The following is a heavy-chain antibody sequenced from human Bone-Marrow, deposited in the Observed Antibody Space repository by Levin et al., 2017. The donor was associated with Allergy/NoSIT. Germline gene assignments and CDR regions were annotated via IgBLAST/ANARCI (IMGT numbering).Heavy chain of an antibody. V-gene: IGHV4-34*01. Sequence: GSLRLSCAVYGGSFSGYYWSWIRQPPGKGLEWIGEINHSGSTNYNPSLKSRVTISVDTSKNQFSLKLSSVTAADTAVYYCERGEGCSSTSCYLDYWGQGTLVTVSS. CDR1: GGSFSGYY. D-gene: IGHD2-2*01. J-gene: IGHJ4*02. CDR3: ERGEGCSSTSCYLDY. CDR2: INHSGST.